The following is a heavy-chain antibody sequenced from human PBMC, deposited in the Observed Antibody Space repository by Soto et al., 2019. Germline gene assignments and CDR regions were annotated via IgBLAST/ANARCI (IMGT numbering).Heavy chain of an antibody. CDR3: ARDPWAADY. J-gene: IGHJ4*02. V-gene: IGHV3-66*01. Sequence: EVQLVESGGGLVQPGGSLRLSCAASGFTVSTKYMSWVRQAPGKGLEWVSVIYSGCSTFYADSVRGRFTISRDNSKNTVNLQMNSLRAEDTAVYYCARDPWAADYWGQGTLVTVSS. D-gene: IGHD3-16*01. CDR1: GFTVSTKY. CDR2: IYSGCST.